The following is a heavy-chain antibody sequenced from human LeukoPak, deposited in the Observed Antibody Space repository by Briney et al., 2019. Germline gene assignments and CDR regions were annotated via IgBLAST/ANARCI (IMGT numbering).Heavy chain of an antibody. D-gene: IGHD1-26*01. CDR2: TYYRSKWYN. V-gene: IGHV6-1*01. Sequence: SQTLSLTCAISGDSVSSNSGAWNWIRQSPSRGLEWLGRTYYRSKWYNDYAASVKSRVTINPDTTKNQFSLQLISVTPEDTAVYYCARSLVVGATYPYHWGQGTLVTVSS. CDR3: ARSLVVGATYPYH. J-gene: IGHJ5*02. CDR1: GDSVSSNSGA.